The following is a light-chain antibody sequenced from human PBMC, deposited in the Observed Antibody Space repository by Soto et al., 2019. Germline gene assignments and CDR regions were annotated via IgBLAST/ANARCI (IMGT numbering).Light chain of an antibody. CDR1: QSINSRY. J-gene: IGKJ3*01. V-gene: IGKV3-20*01. CDR3: QQFGSSPGFT. Sequence: EIVLTQSPGTLSLSPGERATLSCRASQSINSRYLAWYQQKPGQAPRLLIYGASSRATGIPDRFSGSGSGTDFTLTISRLAPEDIAVYYCQQFGSSPGFTFGPGTKVDIQ. CDR2: GAS.